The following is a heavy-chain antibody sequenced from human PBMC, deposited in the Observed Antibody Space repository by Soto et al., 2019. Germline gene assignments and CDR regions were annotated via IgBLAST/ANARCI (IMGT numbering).Heavy chain of an antibody. CDR3: AKDGYSITRNKPLDY. Sequence: LRLSCAASGFTFSSFAMCWVRQAPGKGLEWVSSISVSGGTTYYADSVKGRFTISRDNSKNTPNLQMNSLRVEDTAVYYCAKDGYSITRNKPLDYWGQGTLVTVSS. J-gene: IGHJ4*02. V-gene: IGHV3-23*01. D-gene: IGHD2-2*01. CDR1: GFTFSSFA. CDR2: ISVSGGTT.